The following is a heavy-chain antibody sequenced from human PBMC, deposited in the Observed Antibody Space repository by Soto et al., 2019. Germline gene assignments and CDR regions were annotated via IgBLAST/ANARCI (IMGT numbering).Heavy chain of an antibody. J-gene: IGHJ6*02. Sequence: GGSLRLSCAASGSTFDDYAMHWVRQAPGKGLEWVSGISWNSGSIGYADSVKGRFTISRDNAKNSLYLQMNSLRAEDTALYYCVAGRDYYYGMDVWGQGTTVTVSS. CDR3: VAGRDYYYGMDV. CDR2: ISWNSGSI. D-gene: IGHD6-19*01. CDR1: GSTFDDYA. V-gene: IGHV3-9*01.